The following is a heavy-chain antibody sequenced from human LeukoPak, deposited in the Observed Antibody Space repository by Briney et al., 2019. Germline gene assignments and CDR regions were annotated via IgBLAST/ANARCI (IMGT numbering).Heavy chain of an antibody. CDR1: GGSISSYY. J-gene: IGHJ4*02. CDR3: ARLSRVANGVYFDN. V-gene: IGHV4-59*01. CDR2: IYYSGNT. Sequence: SETLSLTCTVSGGSISSYYWDWIRQSPGKGLEWIGYIYYSGNTNYNPSLKSRVTISVDTSKNQVSLKLSSVTAADTAVYYCARLSRVANGVYFDNWGQGTLVTVSS. D-gene: IGHD2-15*01.